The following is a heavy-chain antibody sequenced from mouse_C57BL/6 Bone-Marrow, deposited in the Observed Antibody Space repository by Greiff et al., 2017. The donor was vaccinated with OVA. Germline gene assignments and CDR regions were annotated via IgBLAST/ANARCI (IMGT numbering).Heavy chain of an antibody. CDR2: IDPETGGP. D-gene: IGHD2-5*01. CDR1: GYTFPDYE. Sequence: VQLQQSGAELVRPGASVTLSCKASGYTFPDYEMHWVKQTPVHGLEWIGAIDPETGGPAYNQKFKGKAILPADKSSSTAYMELRSLTSVDSAVYYGTRSYSNYGDFDYWGQGTTLTVSS. CDR3: TRSYSNYGDFDY. J-gene: IGHJ2*01. V-gene: IGHV1-15*01.